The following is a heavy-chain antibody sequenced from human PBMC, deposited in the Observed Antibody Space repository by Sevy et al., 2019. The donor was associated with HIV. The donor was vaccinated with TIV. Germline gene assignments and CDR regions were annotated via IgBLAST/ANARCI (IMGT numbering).Heavy chain of an antibody. CDR1: GFSFSSYA. D-gene: IGHD5-12*01. CDR2: IRGSGGST. Sequence: GGSLRLSCAASGFSFSSYAMNWVRQAPGKGLEWISGIRGSGGSTYYADSVKGRFTISRDNSKNTLYLQMNSLRAEDTAIYYCVKIGAYSGYASFDAFDMWGQGTMVTVSS. V-gene: IGHV3-23*01. CDR3: VKIGAYSGYASFDAFDM. J-gene: IGHJ3*02.